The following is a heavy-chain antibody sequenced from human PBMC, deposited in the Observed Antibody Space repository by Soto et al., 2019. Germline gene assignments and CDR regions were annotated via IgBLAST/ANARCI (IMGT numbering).Heavy chain of an antibody. CDR2: ISAYNGNT. CDR3: AREPYFDWLLRNYYYYGMDV. Sequence: QVQLVQSGAEVKKPGASVKVSCKASGYTFTSYGISWVRQAPGQGLEWMGWISAYNGNTNYAQKLQGRVTMTTDTSTSTAYMELRSLRSDDTAVYYCAREPYFDWLLRNYYYYGMDVWGQGTTVTVSS. D-gene: IGHD3-9*01. V-gene: IGHV1-18*01. CDR1: GYTFTSYG. J-gene: IGHJ6*02.